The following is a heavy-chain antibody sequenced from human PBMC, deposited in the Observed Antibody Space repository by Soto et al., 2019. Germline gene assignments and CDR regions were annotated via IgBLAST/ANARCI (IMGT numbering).Heavy chain of an antibody. V-gene: IGHV1-18*04. CDR1: GYTFTSYG. J-gene: IGHJ4*02. D-gene: IGHD2-2*03. CDR3: AIGYCSSTSCYPGGY. Sequence: GASVKVSCKASGYTFTSYGISWVRQAPGQGLEWMGWISAYNGNTNYAQKLQGRVTMTTDTSTSTAYMELKSLRPDDTAVYYCAIGYCSSTSCYPGGYWGQGTLVTVSS. CDR2: ISAYNGNT.